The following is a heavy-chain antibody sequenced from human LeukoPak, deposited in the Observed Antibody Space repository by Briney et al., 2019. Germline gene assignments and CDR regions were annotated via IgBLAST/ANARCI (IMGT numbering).Heavy chain of an antibody. V-gene: IGHV4-39*01. CDR3: ARPYCSAGNCYSNFDS. J-gene: IGHJ4*02. CDR1: GDSISSNTYY. Sequence: SETLSLTGTVSGDSISSNTYYWGWIRQPPGKGLEWIGSFYYSGSTYYNPSLKSRVTISVDTSKKQFSLKLSSVTAADTAVYYCARPYCSAGNCYSNFDSWGQGTLVTVSS. CDR2: FYYSGST. D-gene: IGHD2-15*01.